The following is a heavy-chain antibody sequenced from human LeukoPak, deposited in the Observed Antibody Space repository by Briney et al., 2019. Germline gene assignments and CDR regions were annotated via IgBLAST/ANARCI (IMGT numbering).Heavy chain of an antibody. D-gene: IGHD3-10*01. J-gene: IGHJ6*02. CDR3: AREYGSGSYYARLYYYYGMDV. CDR2: INHSGST. CDR1: GGSFSGYY. Sequence: KPSENLSLNCVVYGGSFSGYYWSWIRQPPGKGLEWIGEINHSGSTNYNPSLKSRVTISVDTSKNQFSLKLSSVTAADTAVYYCAREYGSGSYYARLYYYYGMDVWGQGTTVTVSS. V-gene: IGHV4-34*01.